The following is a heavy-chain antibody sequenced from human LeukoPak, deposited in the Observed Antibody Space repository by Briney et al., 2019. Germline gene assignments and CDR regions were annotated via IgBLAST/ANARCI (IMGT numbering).Heavy chain of an antibody. CDR2: ISSGSTI. V-gene: IGHV3-11*01. D-gene: IGHD3-10*01. Sequence: GGSLRPSCAASGFTFSDYYLSWIRQAPGKGLEWVSYISSGSTIYYADSVKGRFTISRDNAKNSLYLQMNSLRAEDTAVYYCARGEYYYGSGSYRYYYGMDVWGQGTTVTASS. CDR3: ARGEYYYGSGSYRYYYGMDV. CDR1: GFTFSDYY. J-gene: IGHJ6*02.